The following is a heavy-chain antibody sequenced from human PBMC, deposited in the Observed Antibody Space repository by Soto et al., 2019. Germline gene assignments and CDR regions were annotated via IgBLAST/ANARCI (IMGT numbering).Heavy chain of an antibody. CDR2: ISYDGSNK. CDR3: AKDDLEVLTCSGGSCYSDPDYYYYYGMDV. V-gene: IGHV3-30*18. Sequence: GGSLRLSCAASGFTFSSYGMHWVRQAPGKGLEWVAVISYDGSNKYYADSVKGRFTISRDNSKNTLYLQMNSLRAEDTAVYYCAKDDLEVLTCSGGSCYSDPDYYYYYGMDVWGQGTTVTVSS. D-gene: IGHD2-15*01. J-gene: IGHJ6*02. CDR1: GFTFSSYG.